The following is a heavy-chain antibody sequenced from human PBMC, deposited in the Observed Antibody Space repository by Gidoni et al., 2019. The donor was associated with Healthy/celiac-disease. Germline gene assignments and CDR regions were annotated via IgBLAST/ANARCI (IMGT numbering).Heavy chain of an antibody. CDR1: GYTFTGYY. Sequence: QVQLVQSGAEVKKPGASVKVSCKASGYTFTGYYMHWVRQAPGQGLEWMGWINPNSGGTNYAQKFQGWVTMTRDTSISTAYMELSRLRSDDTAVYYCAREKYSSGWYRGAFDIWGQGTMVTVSS. CDR2: INPNSGGT. J-gene: IGHJ3*02. CDR3: AREKYSSGWYRGAFDI. V-gene: IGHV1-2*04. D-gene: IGHD6-19*01.